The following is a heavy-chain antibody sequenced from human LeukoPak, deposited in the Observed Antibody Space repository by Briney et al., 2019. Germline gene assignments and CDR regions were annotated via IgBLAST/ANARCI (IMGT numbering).Heavy chain of an antibody. CDR1: GFTFSSYW. D-gene: IGHD5-12*01. CDR2: ISSSGSTL. V-gene: IGHV3-48*04. CDR3: ARGYSGYDHDAFDI. J-gene: IGHJ3*02. Sequence: GGSLRLSCAASGFTFSSYWMSWVRQAPGKGLEWVSYISSSGSTLYYADSVKGRFTISRDNAKNSLYLQMNSLRAEDTAVYYCARGYSGYDHDAFDIWGQGTMVTVSS.